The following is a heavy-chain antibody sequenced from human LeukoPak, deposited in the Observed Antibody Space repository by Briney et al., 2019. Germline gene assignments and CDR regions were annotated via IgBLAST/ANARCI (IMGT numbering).Heavy chain of an antibody. V-gene: IGHV1-2*02. D-gene: IGHD3-16*01. J-gene: IGHJ4*01. CDR1: GYTFTGHY. Sequence: GASVKVSCKASGYTFTGHYMHWVRQAPGQGLEWMGWINPNSGGTNYAQNFEARVTMTRDTSSGTAYLDLSSLTSDDTAVYYCARGRRILGGPENAGDFFDYWGQGTLVIVSS. CDR3: ARGRRILGGPENAGDFFDY. CDR2: INPNSGGT.